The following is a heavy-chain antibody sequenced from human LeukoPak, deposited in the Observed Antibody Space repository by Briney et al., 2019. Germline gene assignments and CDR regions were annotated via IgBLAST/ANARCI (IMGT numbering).Heavy chain of an antibody. D-gene: IGHD2-2*01. CDR1: GYTFTGYY. CDR3: ARGDIVVVPAAMSCFDY. J-gene: IGHJ4*02. V-gene: IGHV1-2*04. CDR2: INPNSGGT. Sequence: ASVKVSCKASGYTFTGYYTHWVRQAPGQGLEWMGWINPNSGGTNYAQKFQGWVTMTRDTSISTAYMELSRLRSDDTAVYYCARGDIVVVPAAMSCFDYWGQGTLVTVSS.